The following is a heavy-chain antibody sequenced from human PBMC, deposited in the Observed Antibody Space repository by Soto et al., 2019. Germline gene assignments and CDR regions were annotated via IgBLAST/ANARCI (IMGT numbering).Heavy chain of an antibody. CDR2: INWNGGST. Sequence: PGGSLRLSCAASGFTFDVYGMSWVRQAPGKGLEWVSGINWNGGSTGYADSVKGRFTISRDNAKNSLYLQMNSLRAEDTALYYCARDRSYGSGSYYNREGGYFDYWGQGTLVTVSS. V-gene: IGHV3-20*04. D-gene: IGHD3-10*01. J-gene: IGHJ4*02. CDR1: GFTFDVYG. CDR3: ARDRSYGSGSYYNREGGYFDY.